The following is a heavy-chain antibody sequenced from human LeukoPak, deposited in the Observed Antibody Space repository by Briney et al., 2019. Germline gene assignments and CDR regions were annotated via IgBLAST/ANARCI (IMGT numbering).Heavy chain of an antibody. CDR2: ISYDGSNK. V-gene: IGHV3-30-3*01. Sequence: GRSLRLSCAASGFTFSSYAMHWVRQAPGKGLEWMAVISYDGSNKYYADSVKGRFTISRDNSKNTLYLQMNSLRAEDTAVYYCARGSGSGRDRLGIYFDYWGQGTLVTVSS. CDR3: ARGSGSGRDRLGIYFDY. J-gene: IGHJ4*02. CDR1: GFTFSSYA. D-gene: IGHD1-26*01.